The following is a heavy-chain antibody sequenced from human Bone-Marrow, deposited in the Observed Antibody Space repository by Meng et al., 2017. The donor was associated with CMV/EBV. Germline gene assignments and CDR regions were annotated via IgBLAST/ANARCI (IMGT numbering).Heavy chain of an antibody. V-gene: IGHV3-53*05. CDR3: ARDLRAAAFDY. CDR2: IYSGGST. CDR1: GFTVSSNC. D-gene: IGHD6-13*01. Sequence: GESLKISCAASGFTVSSNCMSWVRQAPGKGLEWVSVIYSGGSTYYADSVKGRFTIPRDNSKNTLYLQMNSLRAEDTAVYYCARDLRAAAFDYWGQGTLVTVSS. J-gene: IGHJ4*02.